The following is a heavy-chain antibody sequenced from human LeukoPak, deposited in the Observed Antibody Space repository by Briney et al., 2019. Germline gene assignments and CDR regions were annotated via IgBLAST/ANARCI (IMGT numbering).Heavy chain of an antibody. D-gene: IGHD3-10*01. CDR2: IYPDDSDT. Sequence: GESLQISCRGSGYRFASYWIGWVRQMPGKGLEWMGIIYPDDSDTRYNPSFRGQVTISADKFVDTAYLQWNSLKASDTAMYYCARPIWIGDLFYYFDSWGQGTLVTVSS. J-gene: IGHJ4*02. CDR1: GYRFASYW. V-gene: IGHV5-51*01. CDR3: ARPIWIGDLFYYFDS.